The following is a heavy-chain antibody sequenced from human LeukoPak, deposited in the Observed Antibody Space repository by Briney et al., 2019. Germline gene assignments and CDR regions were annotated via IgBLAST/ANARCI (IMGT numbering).Heavy chain of an antibody. CDR3: ASEQLPGPLLWFGEFDP. V-gene: IGHV4-4*02. CDR1: GGSISSSNW. J-gene: IGHJ5*02. CDR2: IYYSGGT. Sequence: PSETLSLTCAVSGGSISSSNWWSWVRQPPGKGLEWIGSIYYSGGTYYNPSLKSRVTISVDTSKNQFSLKLSSVTAADTAVYYCASEQLPGPLLWFGEFDPWGQGTLVTVSS. D-gene: IGHD3-10*01.